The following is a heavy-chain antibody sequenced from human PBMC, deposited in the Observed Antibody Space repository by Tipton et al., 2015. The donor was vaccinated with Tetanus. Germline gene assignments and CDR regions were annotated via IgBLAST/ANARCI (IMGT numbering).Heavy chain of an antibody. D-gene: IGHD3-22*01. CDR3: ARDVWRYYDSSGYQDHDAFDI. CDR2: IYTSGST. J-gene: IGHJ3*02. V-gene: IGHV4-4*07. CDR1: GGSISTYY. Sequence: TLSLTCTVSGGSISTYYWSWIRQPAGKGLEWIGRIYTSGSTNYNPSLKRRVPMSVDTSNTQFSLKLSSVTAADTAVYYCARDVWRYYDSSGYQDHDAFDIWGQGTMVTVSS.